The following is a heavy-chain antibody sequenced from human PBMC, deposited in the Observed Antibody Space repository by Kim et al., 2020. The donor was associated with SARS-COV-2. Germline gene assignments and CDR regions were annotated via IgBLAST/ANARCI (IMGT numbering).Heavy chain of an antibody. Sequence: GGSLRLSCAASGFTFTTYGMHWVRQAPGKGLEWVSIISFDGSNAYYADSVKGRFTISRDPTKNTVYLQTNNLRPEDTAVYFCARDHRSSITSWFGLRGPAGHFDLWGHGTLVTVSS. V-gene: IGHV3-30*03. CDR2: ISFDGSNA. CDR3: ARDHRSSITSWFGLRGPAGHFDL. D-gene: IGHD3-10*01. J-gene: IGHJ2*01. CDR1: GFTFTTYG.